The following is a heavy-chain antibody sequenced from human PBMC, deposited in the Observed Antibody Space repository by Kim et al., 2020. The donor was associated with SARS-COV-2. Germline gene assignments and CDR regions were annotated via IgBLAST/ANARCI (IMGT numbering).Heavy chain of an antibody. Sequence: GGSLRLSCAASGFTFSSYWMSWVRQAPGKGLELVANIKQDGSEKYYVDSVKGRFTISRDNAKNSLYLQMNSLRAEDTAVYYCARVAGGRRFDYWGQGTLVTVSS. J-gene: IGHJ4*02. V-gene: IGHV3-7*03. CDR1: GFTFSSYW. CDR2: IKQDGSEK. CDR3: ARVAGGRRFDY. D-gene: IGHD2-15*01.